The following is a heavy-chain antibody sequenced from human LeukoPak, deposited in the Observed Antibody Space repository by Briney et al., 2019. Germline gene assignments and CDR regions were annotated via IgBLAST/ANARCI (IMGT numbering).Heavy chain of an antibody. J-gene: IGHJ4*02. D-gene: IGHD3-3*01. CDR1: GFTFSSYA. V-gene: IGHV3-23*01. CDR3: AQGAREAFYDFWSGSSHFDY. Sequence: PGGSLRLSCAASGFTFSSYAMSWVRQAPGKGLEWVSAISGRGGSTYFAESVKGRFTVSRDNSKNTLYLQMNSLRAEDTALYYCAQGAREAFYDFWSGSSHFDYWGQGTLVTVSS. CDR2: ISGRGGST.